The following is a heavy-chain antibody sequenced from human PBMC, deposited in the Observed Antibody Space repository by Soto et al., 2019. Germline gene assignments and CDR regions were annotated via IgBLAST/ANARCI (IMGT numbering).Heavy chain of an antibody. D-gene: IGHD3-10*01. CDR3: ARVNYYASGSEFNYGLDV. Sequence: ASVKVSCKASGYTFTEYYIYWVRQAPGQGLEWMGWIHPNSGDTKCAQKFQGWVTMTRDTSISTAYMELSRLKSDDTAVYYFARVNYYASGSEFNYGLDVWGQGTTVTVSS. CDR2: IHPNSGDT. V-gene: IGHV1-2*04. CDR1: GYTFTEYY. J-gene: IGHJ6*02.